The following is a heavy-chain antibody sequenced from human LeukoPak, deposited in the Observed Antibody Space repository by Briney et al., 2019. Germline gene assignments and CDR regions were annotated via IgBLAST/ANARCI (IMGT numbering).Heavy chain of an antibody. CDR1: GFTFSSSW. J-gene: IGHJ4*02. CDR3: AREYSSSRFFDY. V-gene: IGHV3-74*01. CDR2: INSDGSST. Sequence: GGSLRLSCAASGFTFSSSWMHWVRQAPXXXLVWVSRINSDGSSTNYADSVKGRFAISRDNAKNTVYLQMNSLRAEDTAVYYCAREYSSSRFFDYWGQGTLVTVSS. D-gene: IGHD6-13*01.